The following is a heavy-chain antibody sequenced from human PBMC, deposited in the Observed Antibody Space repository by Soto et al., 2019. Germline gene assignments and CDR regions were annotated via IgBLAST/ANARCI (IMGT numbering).Heavy chain of an antibody. Sequence: GGSLRLSCAASGFTFSSYAMSWVRQAPGKGLEWVSAISGSGGSTYYADSVKGRFTISRDNTKNTLYLQMNSLRAEDTAVYYCAKDASIMITFGGVIVAGAFDIWGQGTMVTVSS. CDR1: GFTFSSYA. J-gene: IGHJ3*02. V-gene: IGHV3-23*01. D-gene: IGHD3-16*02. CDR3: AKDASIMITFGGVIVAGAFDI. CDR2: ISGSGGST.